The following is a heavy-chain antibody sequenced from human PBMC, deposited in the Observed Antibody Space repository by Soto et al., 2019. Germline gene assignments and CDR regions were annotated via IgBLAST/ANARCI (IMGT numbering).Heavy chain of an antibody. CDR3: ARTRYNWNYDYGMDV. CDR1: GFSLSTSGMC. Sequence: SGPTLVNPTQTLTLTCTFSGFSLSTSGMCVSWIRQPPGKALEWLVLIDWDDDKYYSTSLKTRLTISKDTSKNQVVLTMTKMDPVDTATYYCARTRYNWNYDYGMDVWGQGTTVTVSS. D-gene: IGHD1-20*01. V-gene: IGHV2-70*01. J-gene: IGHJ6*02. CDR2: IDWDDDK.